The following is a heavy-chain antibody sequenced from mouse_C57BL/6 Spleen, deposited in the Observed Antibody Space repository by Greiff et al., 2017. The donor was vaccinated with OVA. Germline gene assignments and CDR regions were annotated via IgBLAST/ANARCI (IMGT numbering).Heavy chain of an antibody. Sequence: EVQVVESGGGLVQPGGSMKLSCVASGFTFSNYWMNWVRQSPEKGLEWVAQIRLKSDNYATHYAESVKGRFTISRDDSKSSVYLQMNNLRAEDTGIYYCTGRGDWYFDVWGTGTTVTVSS. CDR1: GFTFSNYW. CDR3: TGRGDWYFDV. CDR2: IRLKSDNYAT. V-gene: IGHV6-3*01. J-gene: IGHJ1*03.